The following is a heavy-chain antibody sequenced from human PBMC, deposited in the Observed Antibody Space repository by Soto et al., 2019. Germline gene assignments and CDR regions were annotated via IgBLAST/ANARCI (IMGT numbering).Heavy chain of an antibody. D-gene: IGHD6-13*01. CDR3: ARVGPGGLAAAVNFDY. V-gene: IGHV4-30-4*01. J-gene: IGHJ4*02. CDR1: GGSFSRGDYY. CDR2: IYYSGST. Sequence: QVQLQESGPGLVKPSQTLSLTCTVSGGSFSRGDYYWSWIRQPPGQGLEWIGYIYYSGSTYYNPYLNGRVTISVYTSKNQFALKRSSVTAADTAVYYCARVGPGGLAAAVNFDYWGQGTLVTVSS.